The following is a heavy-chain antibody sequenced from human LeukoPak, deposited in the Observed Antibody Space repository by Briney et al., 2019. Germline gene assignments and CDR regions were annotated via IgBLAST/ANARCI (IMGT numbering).Heavy chain of an antibody. CDR1: GFTFSSYA. CDR2: ISYDGSNK. D-gene: IGHD2-2*01. CDR3: ARDGAVVVPAAISGLMDV. J-gene: IGHJ6*02. V-gene: IGHV3-30-3*01. Sequence: GRSLRLSCAASGFTFSSYAMHWVRQAPGKGLEWVAVISYDGSNKYYADSVKGRFTISRDNSKNTLYLQMNSLRAEDRAVYYCARDGAVVVPAAISGLMDVWGQGATVTVSS.